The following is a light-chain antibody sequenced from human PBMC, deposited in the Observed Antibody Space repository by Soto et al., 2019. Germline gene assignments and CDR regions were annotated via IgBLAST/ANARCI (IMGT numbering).Light chain of an antibody. CDR2: ENN. CDR1: NSNIENNF. CDR3: GTWDGSLSAWV. V-gene: IGLV1-51*02. J-gene: IGLJ3*02. Sequence: QSVLTQPPSVSAASGQTVTISCSGSNSNIENNFISWYQLLPGTAPKLLICENNRRPSRIPDRFSGSKSGTSATLLTTGLLPGDEADYYCGTWDGSLSAWVFGVGTKLTVL.